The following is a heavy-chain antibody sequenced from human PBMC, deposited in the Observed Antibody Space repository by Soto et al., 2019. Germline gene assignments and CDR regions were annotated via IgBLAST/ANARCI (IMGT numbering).Heavy chain of an antibody. CDR3: ARGPQNHDSFDL. J-gene: IGHJ3*01. CDR2: INTNSGGT. Sequence: QVQLVQSGAEVKKSGASVKVSCKASGYTFTGYYMHWVRQGPGQGLEWMGRINTNSGGTNYAQKSQGWVTMTRDTSISTAYMELRSLRSDDTAVYYCARGPQNHDSFDLWCQGTMVTVSS. CDR1: GYTFTGYY. V-gene: IGHV1-2*04.